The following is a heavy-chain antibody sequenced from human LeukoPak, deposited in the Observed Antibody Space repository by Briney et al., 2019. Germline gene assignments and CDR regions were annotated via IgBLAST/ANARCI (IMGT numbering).Heavy chain of an antibody. CDR2: INAGNGNT. D-gene: IGHD3-22*01. Sequence: ASVKVSCKASGYTFTSYAMHWVRQAPGQRLEWMGWINAGNGNTKYSQKSQGRVTITRDTSASTAYMELSSLRSEDTAVYYCARDLYYYDSSGYYDIWGQGAKVTVSS. V-gene: IGHV1-3*01. CDR3: ARDLYYYDSSGYYDI. J-gene: IGHJ3*02. CDR1: GYTFTSYA.